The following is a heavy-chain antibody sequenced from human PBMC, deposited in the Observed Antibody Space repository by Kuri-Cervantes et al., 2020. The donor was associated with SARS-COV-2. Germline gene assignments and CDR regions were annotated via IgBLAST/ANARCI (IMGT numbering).Heavy chain of an antibody. J-gene: IGHJ4*02. V-gene: IGHV3-7*01. Sequence: GGSLRLSCAASGFPFNDYYFTWIRQAPGKGLEWVANIRQDGTEKYYVDSVKGRFTISRGNAKNSLYLQMNGLRAEDTAVYYCARNRGIVLAAPLDHWGQGTLVTVSS. CDR1: GFPFNDYY. D-gene: IGHD2-2*01. CDR2: IRQDGTEK. CDR3: ARNRGIVLAAPLDH.